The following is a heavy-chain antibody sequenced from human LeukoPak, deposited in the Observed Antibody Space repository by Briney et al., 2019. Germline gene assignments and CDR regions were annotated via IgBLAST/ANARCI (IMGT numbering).Heavy chain of an antibody. D-gene: IGHD3-22*01. CDR1: GGSISSYY. J-gene: IGHJ4*02. Sequence: SGTLSLTCTVSGGSISSYYWSWIRQPPGKGLEWIGDIYYSGSTNYNPSLKSRVTISVDTSKNQSSLKLRSVTAADTAVYYCARQQHYDSSGYYDYWGQGTLVTVSS. CDR2: IYYSGST. CDR3: ARQQHYDSSGYYDY. V-gene: IGHV4-59*08.